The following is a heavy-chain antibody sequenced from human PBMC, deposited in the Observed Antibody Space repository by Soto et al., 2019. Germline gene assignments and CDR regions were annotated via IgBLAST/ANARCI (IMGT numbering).Heavy chain of an antibody. CDR2: FSPDGSKI. CDR1: GFILSNYD. Sequence: QVQLMESGGGVVQPGRSLRLSCAASGFILSNYDMHWVRQAPGKGLEWLAVFSPDGSKIFYAESVKGRFTISRDISKNTLYLQINNLRPGDTAVFFCGREVIPKIPFAHWGQGTLVTVSS. CDR3: GREVIPKIPFAH. V-gene: IGHV3-30*03. D-gene: IGHD3-16*02. J-gene: IGHJ4*02.